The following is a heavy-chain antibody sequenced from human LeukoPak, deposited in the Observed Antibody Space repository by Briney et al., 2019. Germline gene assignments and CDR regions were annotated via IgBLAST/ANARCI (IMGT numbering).Heavy chain of an antibody. CDR3: ARGGTGDRWSAAYYMDV. D-gene: IGHD7-27*01. Sequence: GASVKVSCKASGGTFSSYAISWVRQAPGQGLEWMGGIIPIFGTANYAQKFRGRVTITADESTSTAYMELSSLRSEDTAVYYCARGGTGDRWSAAYYMDVWGKGTTVTISS. J-gene: IGHJ6*03. CDR2: IIPIFGTA. V-gene: IGHV1-69*13. CDR1: GGTFSSYA.